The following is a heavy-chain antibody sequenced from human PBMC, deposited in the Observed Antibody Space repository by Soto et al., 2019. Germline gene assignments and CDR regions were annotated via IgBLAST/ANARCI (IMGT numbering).Heavy chain of an antibody. CDR3: ARAPRGNYGYPSYFDY. V-gene: IGHV4-34*01. J-gene: IGHJ4*02. CDR1: GGNFSGYY. D-gene: IGHD3-10*01. CDR2: INYSGST. Sequence: TSETMSLTCAVYGGNFSGYYWSWIRQHTGKGLEWIGDINYSGSTNYNPSLKSRVTISVDTSKNQFSLKLSSVTAADTAVYYCARAPRGNYGYPSYFDYWGQGTLVTVSS.